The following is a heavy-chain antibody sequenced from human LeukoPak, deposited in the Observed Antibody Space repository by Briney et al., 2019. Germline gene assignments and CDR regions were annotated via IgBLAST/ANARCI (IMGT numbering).Heavy chain of an antibody. V-gene: IGHV4-4*02. Sequence: SSETLSLTCAVSGGSISSSNWWSWVRQPPGKGLEWIGEIYHSGSTNYNPSLKSRVTISVDKSKNQFSLKLSSVTAADTAVYYCARGMVRGVIRLIDYWGQGTLVTVSS. CDR3: ARGMVRGVIRLIDY. D-gene: IGHD3-10*01. J-gene: IGHJ4*02. CDR1: GGSISSSNW. CDR2: IYHSGST.